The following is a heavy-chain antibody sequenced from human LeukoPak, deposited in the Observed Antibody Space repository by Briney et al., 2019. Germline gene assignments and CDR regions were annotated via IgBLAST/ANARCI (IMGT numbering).Heavy chain of an antibody. Sequence: PSETLSLTCTVSGGSISSYYWSWIRQPPGKELEWIGSIYYSGTTYHNPSLKSRVTISVDTSKNQFSLKLSSVTAADTAVYYCAGVAFSGYDSGWFDPWGQGTLVTVSS. CDR2: IYYSGTT. J-gene: IGHJ5*02. CDR1: GGSISSYY. D-gene: IGHD5-12*01. CDR3: AGVAFSGYDSGWFDP. V-gene: IGHV4-59*04.